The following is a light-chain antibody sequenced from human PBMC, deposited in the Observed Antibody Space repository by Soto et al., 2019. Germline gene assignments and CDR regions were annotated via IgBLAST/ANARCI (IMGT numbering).Light chain of an antibody. Sequence: QSVLTQPGSVSGSPGQSITISCTGTSSDVGAYNFVSWHQQHPGKAPKLMIYNVYDRPSGISYRFSGSKSGNTASLTISGLQGEDEAAYYCSAYTVSRTYVFGTGTKV. V-gene: IGLV2-14*03. J-gene: IGLJ1*01. CDR1: SSDVGAYNF. CDR3: SAYTVSRTYV. CDR2: NVY.